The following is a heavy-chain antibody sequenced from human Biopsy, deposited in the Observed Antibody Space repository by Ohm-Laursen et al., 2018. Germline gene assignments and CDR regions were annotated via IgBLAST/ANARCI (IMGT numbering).Heavy chain of an antibody. V-gene: IGHV2-70*11. CDR2: IDWDDYK. CDR1: GFSLSARGMC. CDR3: ARTPIGIFSAGLVYRHRRHLQGMDV. J-gene: IGHJ6*02. Sequence: TQTLTLTCDFSGFSLSARGMCVSWIRQPPGKALEWLARIDWDDYKDYSVSLKDRLTISKATSENQVVLTMTNTDPADTGTYFCARTPIGIFSAGLVYRHRRHLQGMDVWGQGTAVTVS. D-gene: IGHD6-13*01.